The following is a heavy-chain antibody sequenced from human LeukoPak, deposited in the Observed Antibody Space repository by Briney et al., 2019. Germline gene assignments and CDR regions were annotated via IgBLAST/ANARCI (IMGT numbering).Heavy chain of an antibody. D-gene: IGHD3-9*01. CDR1: GFTFSHYA. J-gene: IGHJ4*02. V-gene: IGHV3-53*01. Sequence: GGSLRLSCVASGFTFSHYAMSWVRQAPGKGLEWVSVIYSGGSTYYADSVKGRFTISRDNSKNTLYLQMNSLRAEDTAVYYCAADILTGYPEDYFDYWGQGTLVTVSS. CDR3: AADILTGYPEDYFDY. CDR2: IYSGGST.